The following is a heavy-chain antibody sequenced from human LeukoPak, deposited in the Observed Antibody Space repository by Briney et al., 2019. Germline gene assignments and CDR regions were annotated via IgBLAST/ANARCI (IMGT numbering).Heavy chain of an antibody. V-gene: IGHV4-59*01. D-gene: IGHD1-26*01. CDR3: ARVNSGRACIDY. CDR1: GDSISSYY. CDR2: IHYNGNT. Sequence: SETLSLTCSVSGDSISSYYWTWIRQTPGKGLQWIAYIHYNGNTKTNPSLKSRVTISLDTSKNQFSLKLTSLTAADTAVYYCARVNSGRACIDYWGQGTLVTVSS. J-gene: IGHJ4*02.